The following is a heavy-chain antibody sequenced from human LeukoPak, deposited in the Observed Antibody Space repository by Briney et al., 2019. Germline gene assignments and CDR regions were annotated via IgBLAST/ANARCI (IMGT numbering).Heavy chain of an antibody. CDR2: IYHSGHT. CDR3: ARHPFQYPFDH. D-gene: IGHD2/OR15-2a*01. J-gene: IGHJ5*02. Sequence: SETLSLTCTVSGASVSSDYWSWIRQSPGKGLEWIGYIYHSGHTMSNPSLKSRVSLSLDTSNNQFSLKLSSVTAAGTAVYYCARHPFQYPFDHWGQGTVVSVSS. CDR1: GASVSSDY. V-gene: IGHV4-59*08.